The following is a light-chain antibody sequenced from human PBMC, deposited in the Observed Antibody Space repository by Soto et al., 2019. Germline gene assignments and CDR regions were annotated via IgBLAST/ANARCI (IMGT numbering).Light chain of an antibody. CDR3: GSWDSSLSAYV. Sequence: QSVLSQPPSVSAAPGQRVTISCSGSSSNIGGNSVSWYQQLPGTAPKLLIYDDDQRPSGIPDRFSGSKSGTSATLGITGFQTGDGADYYCGSWDSSLSAYVFGTGTKV. V-gene: IGLV1-51*01. J-gene: IGLJ1*01. CDR2: DDD. CDR1: SSNIGGNS.